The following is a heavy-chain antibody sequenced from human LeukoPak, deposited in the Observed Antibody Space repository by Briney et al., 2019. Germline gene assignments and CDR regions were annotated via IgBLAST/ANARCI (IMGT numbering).Heavy chain of an antibody. CDR2: IIPIFGTT. D-gene: IGHD3-22*01. CDR3: TNTRISGYQIGEYFQH. V-gene: IGHV1-69*05. CDR1: GGTISSYA. Sequence: SVKVSCKASGGTISSYAISWVRQAPGQGLEWMGRIIPIFGTTNYAQKFQGRVTITTDESTSTAYMELSSLRFEDTAVYYRTNTRISGYQIGEYFQHWGQGTLVTVSS. J-gene: IGHJ1*01.